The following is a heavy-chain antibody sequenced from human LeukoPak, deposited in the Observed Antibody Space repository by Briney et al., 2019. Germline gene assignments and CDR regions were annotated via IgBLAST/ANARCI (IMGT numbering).Heavy chain of an antibody. CDR2: ISAYNGNT. D-gene: IGHD2-2*01. J-gene: IGHJ6*03. CDR1: GYTFTSYG. Sequence: GASVKVSCKASGYTFTSYGISWVRQAPGQGLEWMGWISAYNGNTNYAQKLQGRVTMTTDTSTSTAYMELRSLRSDDTAVYYCARIGIVVVPAAPRYYYYMDVWGKGTTVTVSS. CDR3: ARIGIVVVPAAPRYYYYMDV. V-gene: IGHV1-18*01.